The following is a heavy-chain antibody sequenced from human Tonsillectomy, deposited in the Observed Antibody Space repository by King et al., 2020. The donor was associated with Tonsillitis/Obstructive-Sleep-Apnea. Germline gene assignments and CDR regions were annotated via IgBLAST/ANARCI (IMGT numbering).Heavy chain of an antibody. CDR3: ARGKGLTIFGVVIIGY. CDR1: GYTFTSYD. J-gene: IGHJ4*02. D-gene: IGHD3-3*01. V-gene: IGHV1-8*01. CDR2: MNPNSGNT. Sequence: QLVQSGAEVKKPGASVKVSCKASGYTFTSYDINWVRQATGQGLDPPGWMNPNSGNTGYAQKFQGRVTMTRNTSISTAYMELSSLRSEDTAVYYCARGKGLTIFGVVIIGYWGQGTLVTVSS.